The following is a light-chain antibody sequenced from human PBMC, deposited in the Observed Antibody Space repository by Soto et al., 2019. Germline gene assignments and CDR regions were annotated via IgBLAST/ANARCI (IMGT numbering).Light chain of an antibody. J-gene: IGLJ1*01. CDR3: CSYAGSYTPRYV. V-gene: IGLV2-11*01. CDR2: DVS. Sequence: QSALTQPRSVSGSPGQSVTISCTGTSSDVGGYNYVSWYQQHPGKAPKLMIYDVSKRPSGVPDRFSGSKSGNTASLPISGLQAEDEADYYCCSYAGSYTPRYVFGTGTKVTVL. CDR1: SSDVGGYNY.